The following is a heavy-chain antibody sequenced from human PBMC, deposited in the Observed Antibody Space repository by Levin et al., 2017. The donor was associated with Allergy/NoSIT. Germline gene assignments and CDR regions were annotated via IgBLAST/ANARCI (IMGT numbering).Heavy chain of an antibody. CDR1: GYTFTSYG. Sequence: GESLKISCKASGYTFTSYGISWVRQAPGQGLEWMGWISAYNGNTNYAQKLQGRVTMTTDTSTSTAYMELRSLRSDDTAVYYCARDLVSLTPEYGMDVWGQGTTVTVSS. CDR2: ISAYNGNT. CDR3: ARDLVSLTPEYGMDV. J-gene: IGHJ6*02. D-gene: IGHD1-14*01. V-gene: IGHV1-18*01.